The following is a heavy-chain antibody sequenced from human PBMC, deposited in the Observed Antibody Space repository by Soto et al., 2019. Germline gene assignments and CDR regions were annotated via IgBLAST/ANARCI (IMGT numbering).Heavy chain of an antibody. CDR2: INPNSGGT. D-gene: IGHD3-22*01. CDR1: GYTFTAYY. CDR3: ARGDFDRSGNYNAGWFAP. V-gene: IGHV1-2*02. J-gene: IGHJ5*02. Sequence: QVQLVQSGAEVKKPGASVKVSCKASGYTFTAYYMHWLRQAPGQGLEWMGWINPNSGGTNYAQRLQGRVTVNNDTSISTIYMELSSLGSDDTAVYYCARGDFDRSGNYNAGWFAPWGQGTLVTVSS.